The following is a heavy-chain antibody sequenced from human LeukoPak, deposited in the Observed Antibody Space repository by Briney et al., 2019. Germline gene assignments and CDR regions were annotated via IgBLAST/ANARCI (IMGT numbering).Heavy chain of an antibody. D-gene: IGHD6-13*01. CDR3: AIRTTGAAADLDY. Sequence: SVKLSFTASGYTFTRHYVHCVRQAPGQGLEWMGWINPNMGGTEYAQKFQGRVTMTRDTPISTAYRELSRLSSDDTAVYYCAIRTTGAAADLDYWGQGNLVTVSS. CDR1: GYTFTRHY. V-gene: IGHV1-2*02. J-gene: IGHJ4*02. CDR2: INPNMGGT.